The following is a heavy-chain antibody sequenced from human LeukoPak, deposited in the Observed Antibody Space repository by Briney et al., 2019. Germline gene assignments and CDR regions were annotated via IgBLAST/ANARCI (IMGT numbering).Heavy chain of an antibody. CDR1: GFTFSAYW. V-gene: IGHV3-9*01. D-gene: IGHD3-10*01. Sequence: GGSLRLSCAASGFTFSAYWTHWVRQAPGKGLEWVSGISWNSGSIDYADSVKGRFIISRDNAKNSLYLQMNSLRAEDTAVYYCASQYYYGSGYSPPASYYFGMDVWGQGTTVTVSS. CDR3: ASQYYYGSGYSPPASYYFGMDV. CDR2: ISWNSGSI. J-gene: IGHJ6*02.